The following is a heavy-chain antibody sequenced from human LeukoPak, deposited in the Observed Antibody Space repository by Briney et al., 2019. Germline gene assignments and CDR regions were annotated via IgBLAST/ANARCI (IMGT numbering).Heavy chain of an antibody. Sequence: SETLSLTCAVYGGSFSGYYWSWIRQPPGKGLEWIGEINHSGSTNYNPSLKSLVTISVDTSKNQFSLKLSSVTAADTAVYYCASIIPSGYRIDYWGQGTLVTVSS. CDR1: GGSFSGYY. CDR3: ASIIPSGYRIDY. D-gene: IGHD3-22*01. J-gene: IGHJ4*02. V-gene: IGHV4-34*01. CDR2: INHSGST.